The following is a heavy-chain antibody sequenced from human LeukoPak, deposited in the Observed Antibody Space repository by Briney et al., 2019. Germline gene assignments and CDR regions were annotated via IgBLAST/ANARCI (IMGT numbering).Heavy chain of an antibody. CDR3: ARERMSGMDV. D-gene: IGHD2-8*01. V-gene: IGHV4-59*01. CDR2: IYNSGST. Sequence: PSETLSLTCTVSGGSISTYYWSWIRQPPGKGLEWIGYIYNSGSTNYNPSLQSRVTISVDTSKNQFPLRLTSVSAADTAVYYCARERMSGMDVWGQGTTVTVSS. CDR1: GGSISTYY. J-gene: IGHJ6*02.